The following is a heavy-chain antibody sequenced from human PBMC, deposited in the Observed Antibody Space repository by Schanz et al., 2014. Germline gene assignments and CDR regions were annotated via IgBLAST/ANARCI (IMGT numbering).Heavy chain of an antibody. CDR3: ARENLNWEAFDI. D-gene: IGHD7-27*01. Sequence: QVQLVESGGGLVKPGGSLRLSCAASGFIFNDYYMNWIRQAPGKGLEWRSYISRDGTTSYYADSVKGRFTISRDNAKTSLYLEMTSLRGEDTAVYYCARENLNWEAFDIWGQGTVVTVSS. J-gene: IGHJ3*02. CDR1: GFIFNDYY. V-gene: IGHV3-11*01. CDR2: ISRDGTTS.